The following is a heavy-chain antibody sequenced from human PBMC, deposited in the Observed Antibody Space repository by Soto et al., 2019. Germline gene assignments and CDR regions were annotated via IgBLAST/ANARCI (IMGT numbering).Heavy chain of an antibody. CDR1: GFTFSSYS. D-gene: IGHD5-18*01. V-gene: IGHV3-21*01. Sequence: GGSLRLSCAASGFTFSSYSMSWVRQAPGKGLEWVSSISSSSSYIYYADSVKGRFTISRDNAKNSLYLQMNSLRAEDTAVYYCARCGYSYGSYYYGMDVWGQGTTVTVSS. CDR2: ISSSSSYI. CDR3: ARCGYSYGSYYYGMDV. J-gene: IGHJ6*02.